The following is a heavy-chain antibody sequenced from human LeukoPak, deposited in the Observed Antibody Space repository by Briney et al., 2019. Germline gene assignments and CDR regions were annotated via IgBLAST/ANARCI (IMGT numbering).Heavy chain of an antibody. D-gene: IGHD6-25*01. Sequence: GSLRLSCAASGFTFSSYEMNWVGRPPGKGLEGISYFSASGTITHYADSVEGRFTISRDNAKNSLYLQMNSLRAEDTAVYYCARDGTPIHGSGWVYMDVWGKGTTVTISS. CDR2: FSASGTIT. CDR3: ARDGTPIHGSGWVYMDV. V-gene: IGHV3-48*03. CDR1: GFTFSSYE. J-gene: IGHJ6*04.